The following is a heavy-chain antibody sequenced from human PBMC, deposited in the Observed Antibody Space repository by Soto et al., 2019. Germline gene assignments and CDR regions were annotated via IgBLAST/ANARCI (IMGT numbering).Heavy chain of an antibody. D-gene: IGHD2-2*02. CDR2: IYYSGST. CDR3: AREYHP. Sequence: SETLSLTCTVSGGSVSTANYYWTWIRQPPGKGLEWIGHIYYSGSTNYNPSLKSRVTISLDKSRKQFSLKLSTVTAADTGGYYCAREYHPSGQPTLLTVSS. V-gene: IGHV4-61*01. CDR1: GGSVSTANYY. J-gene: IGHJ5*02.